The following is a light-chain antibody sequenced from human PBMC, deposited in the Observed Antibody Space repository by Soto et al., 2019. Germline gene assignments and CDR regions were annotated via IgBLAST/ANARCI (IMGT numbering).Light chain of an antibody. J-gene: IGKJ2*01. CDR3: QQRYNWPNT. CDR2: DAS. Sequence: EIVLTQSPATLPLSPGERATLSCRASQSVGTYLAWYQHNPGQAPRLLIYDASNRATGIPARFSGSGSGTAFTLTISSPEPEDFAVYYCQQRYNWPNTFGQGTKLEIK. CDR1: QSVGTY. V-gene: IGKV3-11*01.